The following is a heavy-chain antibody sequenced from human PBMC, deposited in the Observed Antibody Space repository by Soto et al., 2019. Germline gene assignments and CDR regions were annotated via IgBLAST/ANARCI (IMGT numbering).Heavy chain of an antibody. CDR2: ISAYNGNT. CDR1: GYTFTSYG. J-gene: IGHJ5*02. Sequence: GASVKVSCKASGYTFTSYGISWVRQAPGQGLEWMGWISAYNGNTNYAQKLQGRVTMTTDTSTSTAYMELRSLRSDDTAVYYCARVLGYCSSTSCYTDNCFDPWGQGTLVTVS. D-gene: IGHD2-2*02. CDR3: ARVLGYCSSTSCYTDNCFDP. V-gene: IGHV1-18*04.